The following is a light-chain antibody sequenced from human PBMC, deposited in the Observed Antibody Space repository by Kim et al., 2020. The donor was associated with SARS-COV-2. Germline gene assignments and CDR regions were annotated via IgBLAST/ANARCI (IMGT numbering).Light chain of an antibody. V-gene: IGKV3D-15*01. CDR1: QTVGSK. Sequence: PGERATLSSRASQTVGSKLAWYQQTPGQPPRLLIYDASTRATGIPAKFSGTGSGTDFTLIISSLQSEDSAVYYCQQYDSWLSFGGGTKVDIK. J-gene: IGKJ4*01. CDR3: QQYDSWLS. CDR2: DAS.